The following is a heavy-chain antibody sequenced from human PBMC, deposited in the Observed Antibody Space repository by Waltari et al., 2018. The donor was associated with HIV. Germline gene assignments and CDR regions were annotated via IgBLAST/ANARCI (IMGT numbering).Heavy chain of an antibody. CDR2: INPYNGNT. CDR3: AREDYGDPFRC. Sequence: QVQLVQSGAEVKKPGASVKVSCKASGYTFTAYGISWVRQAPGQGLEWMGWINPYNGNTNFAQNLQGRVTMTTDTSTGTAYVEMRSLRSDDTAVYYCAREDYGDPFRCWGQGTLVTVSS. V-gene: IGHV1-18*01. CDR1: GYTFTAYG. J-gene: IGHJ4*02. D-gene: IGHD4-17*01.